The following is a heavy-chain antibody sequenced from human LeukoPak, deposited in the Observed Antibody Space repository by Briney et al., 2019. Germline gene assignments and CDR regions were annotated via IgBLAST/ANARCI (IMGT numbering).Heavy chain of an antibody. J-gene: IGHJ2*01. CDR3: AKDRADTAMAGSVGSRTLRYWYFDL. CDR1: GFTFSSYA. V-gene: IGHV3-23*01. Sequence: GGSLRLSCAASGFTFSSYAMSWVRRAPGKGLEWVSAISGSGGSTYYADSVKGRFTNSRDNSKNTLYLQMNSLRAEDTAVYYCAKDRADTAMAGSVGSRTLRYWYFDLWGRGTLVTVSS. D-gene: IGHD5-18*01. CDR2: ISGSGGST.